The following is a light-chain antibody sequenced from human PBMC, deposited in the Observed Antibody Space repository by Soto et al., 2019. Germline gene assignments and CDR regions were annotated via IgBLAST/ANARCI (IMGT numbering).Light chain of an antibody. CDR1: KNDIGVYDF. V-gene: IGLV2-8*01. CDR2: EVV. CDR3: KSYAGSNTYV. Sequence: QSALTQPPSASGSPGQSVTISCTGTKNDIGVYDFVSWYQHHPGKAPRLIIYEVVQRPSGVPDRFSGSKSGNTASLTVSGRQAADEADYFCKSYAGSNTYVFGRGTKLTVL. J-gene: IGLJ1*01.